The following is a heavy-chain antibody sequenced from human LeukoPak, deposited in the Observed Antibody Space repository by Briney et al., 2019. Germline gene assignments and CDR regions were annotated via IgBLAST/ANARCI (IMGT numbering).Heavy chain of an antibody. V-gene: IGHV3-64D*06. D-gene: IGHD2-2*01. J-gene: IGHJ4*02. Sequence: GGSLRLSCSASGFTFSSFNMHWVRQAPGKGLEYVSAISLNGGNTFYADSVKGRFTISRDNSKNTLYLQMSSLRTEDMAVYYCVAYCGSNTCSFDYWGQGTLVTVSP. CDR3: VAYCGSNTCSFDY. CDR2: ISLNGGNT. CDR1: GFTFSSFN.